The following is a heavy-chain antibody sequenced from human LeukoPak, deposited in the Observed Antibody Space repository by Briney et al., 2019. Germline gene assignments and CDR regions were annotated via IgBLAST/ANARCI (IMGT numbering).Heavy chain of an antibody. J-gene: IGHJ6*03. CDR1: GYTFTSYG. Sequence: GASVKVSCKASGYTFTSYGISWVRQAPGQGLEWMGWISAYNGNTNYAQKLQGRVTLTTDTSTSTAYMELRSLRSDDTAVYYCARDHISSPARYMDVWGKGTTVTVSS. CDR3: ARDHISSPARYMDV. CDR2: ISAYNGNT. V-gene: IGHV1-18*01. D-gene: IGHD6-6*01.